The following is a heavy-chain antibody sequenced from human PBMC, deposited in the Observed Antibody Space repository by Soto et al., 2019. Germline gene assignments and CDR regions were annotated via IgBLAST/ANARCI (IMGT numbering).Heavy chain of an antibody. CDR3: AREKTDFWSGYPEFDY. J-gene: IGHJ4*02. V-gene: IGHV3-21*01. CDR1: GFTFSSYS. D-gene: IGHD3-3*01. Sequence: PGGSLRLSCAASGFTFSSYSMNWVRQAPGKGLEWVSSISSSSSYIYYADSVKGRFTISRDNAKNSLYLQMNSLRAEDTAVYYCAREKTDFWSGYPEFDYWGQGTLVTVSS. CDR2: ISSSSSYI.